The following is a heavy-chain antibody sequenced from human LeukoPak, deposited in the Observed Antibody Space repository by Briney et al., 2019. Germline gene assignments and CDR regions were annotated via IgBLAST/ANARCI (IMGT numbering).Heavy chain of an antibody. CDR3: AKDGPLLWFGPTDA. J-gene: IGHJ5*02. V-gene: IGHV3-23*01. D-gene: IGHD3-10*01. Sequence: GGSLRLSRVASGFTFSTYGMSWVRQAPGKGLEWVAAVSSTGSGTYYPDSLKGRFIISRDNSQNTVFLQMNSLRPEDTAFYFCAKDGPLLWFGPTDAWGQGILVTVSS. CDR2: VSSTGSGT. CDR1: GFTFSTYG.